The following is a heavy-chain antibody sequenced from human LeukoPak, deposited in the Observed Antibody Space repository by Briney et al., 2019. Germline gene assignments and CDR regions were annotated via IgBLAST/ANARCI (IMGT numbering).Heavy chain of an antibody. CDR3: ARDGFVVVVPAAIGSDAFDI. V-gene: IGHV3-21*01. J-gene: IGHJ3*02. Sequence: NSGGSLRLSCAASGFTFSSYSMNWVRQAPGKGLEWVSSISSSSSYIYYADSVKGRFTISRDNAKNSLYLQMNSLRAEDTAVYYCARDGFVVVVPAAIGSDAFDIWGQGTMVTVSS. CDR1: GFTFSSYS. CDR2: ISSSSSYI. D-gene: IGHD2-2*01.